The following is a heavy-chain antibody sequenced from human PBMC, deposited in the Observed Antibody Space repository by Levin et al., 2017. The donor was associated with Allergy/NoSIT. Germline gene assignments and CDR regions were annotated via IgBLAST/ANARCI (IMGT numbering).Heavy chain of an antibody. J-gene: IGHJ6*02. CDR3: ARAPRIRYYYDGMDG. V-gene: IGHV4-34*01. CDR2: INHSGST. CDR1: GGSFSGYY. Sequence: SETLSLTCAVYGGSFSGYYWSWIRQPPGKGLEWIGEINHSGSTNYNPSLKSRVTISVDTSKNQFSLKLSSVTAADTAVYYCARAPRIRYYYDGMDGWGQGTTVTVSS.